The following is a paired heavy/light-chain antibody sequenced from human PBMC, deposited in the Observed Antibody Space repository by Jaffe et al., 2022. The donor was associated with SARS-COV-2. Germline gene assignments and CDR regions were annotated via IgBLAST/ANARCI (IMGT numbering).Heavy chain of an antibody. Sequence: QVQLQQSGPGLVKPSQTLSLTCAISGDSVSNNSAAWNWIRQSPSRGLEWLGRTYYGSRWYKDYAVSVKGRISIKSDTSKNQFSLQLSSVTPEDTAVYYCARERTYYDSWSGYLGVDWFDPWGQGTLVIVSS. D-gene: IGHD3-3*01. CDR3: ARERTYYDSWSGYLGVDWFDP. CDR1: GDSVSNNSAA. CDR2: TYYGSRWYK. J-gene: IGHJ5*02. V-gene: IGHV6-1*01.
Light chain of an antibody. CDR1: QSILYSSNNKNY. Sequence: DIVMTQSPDSLAVSLGERATINCKSSQSILYSSNNKNYLVWYQQKLGQPPKVIIYWASTRESGVPDRFSGSGSGTDFTLTISSLQAEDVAIYYCQQYYRTPLTFGGGTKVEIK. CDR2: WAS. V-gene: IGKV4-1*01. CDR3: QQYYRTPLT. J-gene: IGKJ4*01.